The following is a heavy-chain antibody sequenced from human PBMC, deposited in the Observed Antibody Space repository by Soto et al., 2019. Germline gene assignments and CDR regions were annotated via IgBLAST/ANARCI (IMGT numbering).Heavy chain of an antibody. Sequence: ASVKVSCKASGGTFSSYAISWVRQAPGQGLEWMGGIIPILGIANYAQKFQGRVMITADKSTSTAYMELSSLRSEDTAVYYCARRLHLNSSGWYFDYWGQGTLVTVSS. CDR2: IIPILGIA. CDR1: GGTFSSYA. J-gene: IGHJ4*02. CDR3: ARRLHLNSSGWYFDY. V-gene: IGHV1-69*10. D-gene: IGHD6-19*01.